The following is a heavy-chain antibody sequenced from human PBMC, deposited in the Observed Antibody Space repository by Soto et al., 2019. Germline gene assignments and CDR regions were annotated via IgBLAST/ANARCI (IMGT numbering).Heavy chain of an antibody. D-gene: IGHD5-18*01. CDR3: AKGSTYSFYFDH. J-gene: IGHJ4*01. CDR2: IIGNSGTT. Sequence: LMXYCVTSGFSFSSYDMSLVRQAPGKGLEWVSFIIGNSGTTYYADSVKGRFTISRDNSKNTLYLQMSRLGAEDTAAYYCAKGSTYSFYFDHWGQGTLVTVSS. V-gene: IGHV3-23*01. CDR1: GFSFSSYD.